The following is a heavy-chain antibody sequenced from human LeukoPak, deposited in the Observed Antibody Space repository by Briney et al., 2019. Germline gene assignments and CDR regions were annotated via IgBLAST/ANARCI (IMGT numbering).Heavy chain of an antibody. Sequence: GGSLRLSCAASGFTFSTYAMSWVRQAPGKGLEWVSAINSGGSTYYADSLKGRFTISRDNSKNTLYLQMNSLRADDTAVCYCAKDWPSEWQQLPDYDAFDIWGQGTMVTVSS. CDR3: AKDWPSEWQQLPDYDAFDI. J-gene: IGHJ3*02. CDR1: GFTFSTYA. CDR2: INSGGST. D-gene: IGHD6-13*01. V-gene: IGHV3-23*01.